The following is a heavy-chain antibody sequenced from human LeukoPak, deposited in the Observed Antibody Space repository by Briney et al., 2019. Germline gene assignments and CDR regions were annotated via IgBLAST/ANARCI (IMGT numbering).Heavy chain of an antibody. Sequence: GESLKISGKGPGYSLVSYWFSWARQMPGKGLEWMGRIDPSDSYTNYSPSFQGHVTISADKSISTAYPQWSSLKASDTAMYYCASPSEHQLLKARGQGTLVTVSS. CDR1: GYSLVSYW. V-gene: IGHV5-10-1*01. J-gene: IGHJ4*02. CDR2: IDPSDSYT. CDR3: ASPSEHQLLKA. D-gene: IGHD2-2*01.